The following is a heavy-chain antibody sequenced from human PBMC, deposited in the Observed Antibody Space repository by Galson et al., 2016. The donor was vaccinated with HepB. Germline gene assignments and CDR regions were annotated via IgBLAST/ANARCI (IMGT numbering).Heavy chain of an antibody. CDR3: ARVIVGAIYY. J-gene: IGHJ4*02. CDR1: GASISSYY. V-gene: IGHV4-59*01. Sequence: SETLSLTCTVSGASISSYYWAWIRQPPGKRLEWIGYIFFGGSTSYNPSLKSRVTISVDTSKNEFSLNLTSVTAADSAIYYCARVIVGAIYYWGQGALVTVSS. D-gene: IGHD1-26*01. CDR2: IFFGGST.